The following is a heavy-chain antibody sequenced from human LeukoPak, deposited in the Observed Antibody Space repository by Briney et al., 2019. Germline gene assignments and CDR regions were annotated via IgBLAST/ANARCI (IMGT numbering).Heavy chain of an antibody. J-gene: IGHJ4*02. CDR3: AKGVAVASPYYFDY. Sequence: GGSLRLSCAASGFTFNRNAISWVRQAPGKGLEWVSPISGSGSSTYYADSVKGRFTISGDNSKNTLYLQMNSLRAEDTAVYYCAKGVAVASPYYFDYWGQGTLVTVSS. CDR1: GFTFNRNA. CDR2: ISGSGSST. V-gene: IGHV3-23*01. D-gene: IGHD6-19*01.